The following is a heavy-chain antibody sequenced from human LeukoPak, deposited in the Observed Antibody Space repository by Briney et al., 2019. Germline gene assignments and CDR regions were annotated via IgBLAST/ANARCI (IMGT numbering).Heavy chain of an antibody. CDR3: ARWDGYGDY. CDR2: ISGSDGKT. Sequence: GGSLRLSCAASGFTFSTYAMTWVRQAPGKGLEWVSGISGSDGKTYYADSVKGRFTVSRDNSKNTLYLQMNSLRAEDTAVYYCARWDGYGDYWGQGTLVTVSS. V-gene: IGHV3-23*01. D-gene: IGHD5-24*01. J-gene: IGHJ4*02. CDR1: GFTFSTYA.